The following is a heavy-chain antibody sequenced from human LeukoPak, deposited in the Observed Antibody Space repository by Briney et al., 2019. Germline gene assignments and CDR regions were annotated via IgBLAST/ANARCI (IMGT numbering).Heavy chain of an antibody. J-gene: IGHJ4*02. V-gene: IGHV3-23*01. D-gene: IGHD3-16*02. CDR1: GFSFGSYW. Sequence: GGSLRLSCAASGFSFGSYWMSWLRQAPGKGLEWVSGISYSGDSTAYADSVKGRFTISRDNSKNTLYLQMSSLRPEDTAVYYCAKGAITFGGIIIYFDSWGQGTLVTVSS. CDR2: ISYSGDST. CDR3: AKGAITFGGIIIYFDS.